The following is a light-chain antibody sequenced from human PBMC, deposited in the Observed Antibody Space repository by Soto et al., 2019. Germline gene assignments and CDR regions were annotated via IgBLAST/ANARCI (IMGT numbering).Light chain of an antibody. J-gene: IGLJ1*01. CDR2: EVT. Sequence: QSVLTQPASVSGSPGQSIAISCTGSSSDVGIYNYVSWYQQHPGKVPKLIIYEVTNRPSGVSNRFSGSKSGNTASLTISGLQAEDEADYFCSSYSISTAYLFGTGTKVTVL. CDR3: SSYSISTAYL. V-gene: IGLV2-14*01. CDR1: SSDVGIYNY.